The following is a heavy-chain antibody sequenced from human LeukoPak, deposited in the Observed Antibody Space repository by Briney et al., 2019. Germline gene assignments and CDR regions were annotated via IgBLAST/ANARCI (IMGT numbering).Heavy chain of an antibody. J-gene: IGHJ4*02. CDR3: ARETEVPGGRSWDF. D-gene: IGHD6-19*01. CDR2: IHTSGRT. V-gene: IGHV4-4*07. CDR1: GGSISIYY. Sequence: SETLSLTCTVSGGSISIYYWTCIRQPAGKGLEWSGRIHTSGRTNHNPSLTRRVTISVYTCHNQCSLKLSSVTAAGTAVYYCARETEVPGGRSWDFWGQGTLVTVSS.